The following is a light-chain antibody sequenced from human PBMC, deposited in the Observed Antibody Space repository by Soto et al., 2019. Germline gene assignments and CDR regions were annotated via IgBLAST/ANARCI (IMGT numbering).Light chain of an antibody. CDR3: SSYTSGSTYV. CDR2: EVS. V-gene: IGLV2-14*01. J-gene: IGLJ1*01. Sequence: QSVLTQHASVSGSPGQSITISCTGTSSDVGGYNYVSWYQQHPGKAPKLIIYEVSNRPSEISNRFSGSKSGNTASLTISGLQAEDEADYYCSSYTSGSTYVFGTGTKLTVL. CDR1: SSDVGGYNY.